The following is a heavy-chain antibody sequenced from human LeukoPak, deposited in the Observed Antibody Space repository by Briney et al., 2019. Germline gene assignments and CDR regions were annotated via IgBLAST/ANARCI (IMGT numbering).Heavy chain of an antibody. CDR3: AREGGYYDFWSGHDDYYYYYYMDV. J-gene: IGHJ6*03. V-gene: IGHV1-18*03. CDR1: GYTFTSYG. CDR2: ISAYNGNT. D-gene: IGHD3-3*01. Sequence: ASVKVSCKASGYTFTSYGISWVRQAPGQGLEWMGWISAYNGNTNYAQKLQGRVTMTTDTSTSTAYMELRSLRSDDMAVYYCAREGGYYDFWSGHDDYYYYYYMDVWGKGTTVTVSS.